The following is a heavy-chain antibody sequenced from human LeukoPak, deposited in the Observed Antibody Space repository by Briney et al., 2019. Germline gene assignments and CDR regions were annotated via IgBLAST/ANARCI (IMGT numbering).Heavy chain of an antibody. CDR1: GFTFSSYG. V-gene: IGHV3-23*01. D-gene: IGHD3-22*01. CDR3: ARVRSDNFDSSGYYMNWFDP. Sequence: GGSLRVSCAASGFTFSSYGMTWVRQAPGKGLEWVSTISGSGAGTYYADSVKGRFTISRDNFKNTLYLQLNSLGAEDTAVYYCARVRSDNFDSSGYYMNWFDPWGQGTLVTVSS. CDR2: ISGSGAGT. J-gene: IGHJ5*02.